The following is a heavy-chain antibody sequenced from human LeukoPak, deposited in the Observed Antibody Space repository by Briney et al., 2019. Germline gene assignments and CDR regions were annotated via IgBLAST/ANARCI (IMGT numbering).Heavy chain of an antibody. CDR3: ARDPVGGSTIFDY. CDR2: TYYRSKWYY. D-gene: IGHD1-26*01. V-gene: IGHV6-1*01. CDR1: GDSVSSNSAA. Sequence: LSQTLSPTCAISGDSVSSNSAAGNWIRQSPSRGLEWLGRTYYRSKWYYDYAVAVKSRISINPDTSKNQFSLQLSSVTPEDTAVYYCARDPVGGSTIFDYWGQGTLVTVSS. J-gene: IGHJ4*02.